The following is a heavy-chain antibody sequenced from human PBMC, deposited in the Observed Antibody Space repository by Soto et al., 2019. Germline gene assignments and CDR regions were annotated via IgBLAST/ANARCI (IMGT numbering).Heavy chain of an antibody. CDR2: FDPEDGET. CDR1: GYTLTELS. J-gene: IGHJ4*02. Sequence: GASVKVSCKVSGYTLTELSMHWVRQAPGKGLEWMGGFDPEDGETIYAQKFQGRVTMTEDTSTDTAYMELSSLRSEDTAVYYCATVVKLMGDYDFEEFDYWGQGTLVTVSS. CDR3: ATVVKLMGDYDFEEFDY. V-gene: IGHV1-24*01. D-gene: IGHD4-17*01.